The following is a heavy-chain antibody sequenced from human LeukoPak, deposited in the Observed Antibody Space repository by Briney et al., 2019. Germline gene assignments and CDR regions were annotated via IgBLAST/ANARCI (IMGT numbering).Heavy chain of an antibody. CDR3: AISTYYYDSSGYYEVDYFDY. D-gene: IGHD3-22*01. CDR2: INPSGGST. CDR1: GYTFTSYY. Sequence: GASVKVSCKASGYTFTSYYMHWVRQAPGQGLEWMGIINPSGGSTSYAQKFQGRVTMTRDTSTSTVYMELSSLRSEDTAVYYCAISTYYYDSSGYYEVDYFDYWGQGTLVTVSS. V-gene: IGHV1-46*01. J-gene: IGHJ4*02.